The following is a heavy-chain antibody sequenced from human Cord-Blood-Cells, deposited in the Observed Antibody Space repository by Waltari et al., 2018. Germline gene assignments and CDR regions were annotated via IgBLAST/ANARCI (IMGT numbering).Heavy chain of an antibody. D-gene: IGHD3-10*01. CDR2: FYGDDDK. V-gene: IGHV2-5*05. CDR1: GFSLSTSGVG. J-gene: IGHJ4*02. CDR3: AHRRSSPASGIRELLFDY. Sequence: QITLKESGPTLVKPTQTLTLTCTFSGFSLSTSGVGVGWIRHPPGKALEWLALFYGDDDKRYAPSLKSRLTITKDTSKNQLVLTMTNIDPVDTATYYCAHRRSSPASGIRELLFDYWGQGTLVTVSS.